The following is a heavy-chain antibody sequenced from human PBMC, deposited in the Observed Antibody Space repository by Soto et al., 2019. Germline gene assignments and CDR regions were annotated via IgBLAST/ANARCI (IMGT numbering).Heavy chain of an antibody. Sequence: EVQLLESGGDLVQPGGSLRLSCAASGFTFSNYAMSWVRQAPGKGLEWVSAISGSGSHTYYADSAKGRFTISRNNSNNTLYLQMNSLRAADTAVYYCARIPEDSSAWYGVDYWGQGTLVTVSS. CDR3: ARIPEDSSAWYGVDY. V-gene: IGHV3-23*01. CDR1: GFTFSNYA. CDR2: ISGSGSHT. J-gene: IGHJ4*02. D-gene: IGHD6-19*01.